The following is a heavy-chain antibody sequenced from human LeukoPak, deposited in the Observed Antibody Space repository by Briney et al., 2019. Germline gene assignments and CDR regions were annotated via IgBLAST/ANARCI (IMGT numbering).Heavy chain of an antibody. CDR1: GFTFSDYY. CDR3: ARRSIAPSEDLDY. V-gene: IGHV3-11*06. Sequence: PGGSLRLSCAASGFTFSDYYMSWIRQAPGKGLEWVSYISSSSSYTNCADSVKGRFTISRDNAKNSLYLQMNNLRAEDTAVYYCARRSIAPSEDLDYWGQGTLVTVSS. J-gene: IGHJ4*02. D-gene: IGHD6-6*01. CDR2: ISSSSSYT.